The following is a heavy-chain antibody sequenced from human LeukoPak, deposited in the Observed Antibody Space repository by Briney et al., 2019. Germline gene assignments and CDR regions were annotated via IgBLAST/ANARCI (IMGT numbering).Heavy chain of an antibody. CDR1: GYTFSDYY. CDR2: INPNSGGT. V-gene: IGHV1-2*02. J-gene: IGHJ6*03. D-gene: IGHD6-19*01. Sequence: ASVKVSCKASGYTFSDYYIHCMRQAPGQGLEWMGWINPNSGGTNYAQKFQGRVTMTRDTSISTAYMELSRLRSDDTAVYYCARGYSSGWGYSHYYMDVWGKGTTVTISS. CDR3: ARGYSSGWGYSHYYMDV.